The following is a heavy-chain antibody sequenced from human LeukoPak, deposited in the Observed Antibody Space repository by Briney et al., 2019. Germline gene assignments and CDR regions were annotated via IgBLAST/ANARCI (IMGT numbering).Heavy chain of an antibody. CDR1: AGSISTTSYD. CDR2: ISYSGST. CDR3: ARVRITMVRGVIITQSYYYYYYMDV. J-gene: IGHJ6*03. D-gene: IGHD3-10*01. V-gene: IGHV4-39*07. Sequence: SETLSLSCTVSAGSISTTSYDWGWIRQLPGMGLEWTGSISYSGSTSYNPSLKSRVTISVDTSKNQFSLKLSSVTAADTALYYCARVRITMVRGVIITQSYYYYYYMDVWGKGTTVTVSS.